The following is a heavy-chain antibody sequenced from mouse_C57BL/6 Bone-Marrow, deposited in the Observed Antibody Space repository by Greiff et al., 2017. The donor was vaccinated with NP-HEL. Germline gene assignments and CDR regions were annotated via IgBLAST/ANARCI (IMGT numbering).Heavy chain of an antibody. Sequence: EVQLVESEGGLVQPGSSMKLSCTASGFTFSDYYMAWVRQVPEKGLEWVATINYDGSSTYYLDSLKSRFIISRDNAKNILYLQMSSLKSEDTATYYCAREENGYFFDYWGQGTTLTVSS. CDR3: AREENGYFFDY. D-gene: IGHD2-3*01. CDR1: GFTFSDYY. CDR2: INYDGSST. J-gene: IGHJ2*01. V-gene: IGHV5-16*01.